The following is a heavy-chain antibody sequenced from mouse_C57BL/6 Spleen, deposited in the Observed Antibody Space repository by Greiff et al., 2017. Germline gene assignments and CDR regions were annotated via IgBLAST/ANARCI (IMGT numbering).Heavy chain of an antibody. V-gene: IGHV1-81*01. CDR2: IYPRSGNT. D-gene: IGHD2-1*01. CDR3: ARPYGNAYAMDY. Sequence: VQGVESGAELARPGASVKLSCKASGYTFTSYGISWVKQRTGQGLEWIGEIYPRSGNTYYNEKFKGKATLTADKSSSTAYMELRSLTSEDSAVYFCARPYGNAYAMDYWCQGTSVTVSS. CDR1: GYTFTSYG. J-gene: IGHJ4*01.